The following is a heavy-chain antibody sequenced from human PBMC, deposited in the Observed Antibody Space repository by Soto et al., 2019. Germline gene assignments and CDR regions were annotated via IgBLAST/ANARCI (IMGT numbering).Heavy chain of an antibody. D-gene: IGHD3-10*01. J-gene: IGHJ5*02. Sequence: QVTLKESGPVLVKPTEPLTLTCTVSGFSLSNARMGVSWIRQPPGKALEWLAHIFSNDEKSYSTSLKSRLTISKDTSKSQVVLTMTNMDPVDTATYYCARSLWFGELARFDPWGQGTLVTVSS. CDR1: GFSLSNARMG. CDR3: ARSLWFGELARFDP. V-gene: IGHV2-26*01. CDR2: IFSNDEK.